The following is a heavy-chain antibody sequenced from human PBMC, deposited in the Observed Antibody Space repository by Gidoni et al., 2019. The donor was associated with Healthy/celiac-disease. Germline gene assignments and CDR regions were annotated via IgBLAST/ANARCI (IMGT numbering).Heavy chain of an antibody. V-gene: IGHV5-51*01. J-gene: IGHJ4*02. CDR1: GYSFTSYW. CDR2: IYPGDSDT. CDR3: ARHYSSSWRDLDY. Sequence: ELLLVQSGAEVTKPGASLKISCKGSGYSFTSYWIGWVRQMPGKGLKWMGIIYPGDSDTRYSTSFQGQVTISADKSSSTAYLQWSSLKASDTAMYYCARHYSSSWRDLDYWGQGTLVTVSS. D-gene: IGHD6-13*01.